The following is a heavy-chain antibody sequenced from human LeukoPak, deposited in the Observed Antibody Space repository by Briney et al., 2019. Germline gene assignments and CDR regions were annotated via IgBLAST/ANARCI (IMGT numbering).Heavy chain of an antibody. CDR3: ARDSGYDFGDAFDI. J-gene: IGHJ3*02. CDR1: GYSISSGYY. V-gene: IGHV4-38-2*02. D-gene: IGHD5-12*01. CDR2: IYHSGST. Sequence: SETLSLTCTVSGYSISSGYYWGWIRQPPGKGLEWIGTIYHSGSTNYNPSLKSRVTISVDRSKNQFSLKLSSVTAADTAVYYCARDSGYDFGDAFDIWGQGTMVTVSS.